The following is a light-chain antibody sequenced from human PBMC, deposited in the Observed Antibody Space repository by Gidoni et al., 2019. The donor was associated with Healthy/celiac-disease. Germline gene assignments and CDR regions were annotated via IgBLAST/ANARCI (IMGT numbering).Light chain of an antibody. CDR2: GKN. CDR1: SLRSNY. Sequence: SSELPQDPAVSVSLGQTVRITCHGDSLRSNYASWYQQKPGQAPVLVIYGKNNRPSGIPDRFSGSSSGNTASLTITGAQAEDEADYYCNSRDSSGNHLRVFGGGTKLTVL. CDR3: NSRDSSGNHLRV. J-gene: IGLJ2*01. V-gene: IGLV3-19*01.